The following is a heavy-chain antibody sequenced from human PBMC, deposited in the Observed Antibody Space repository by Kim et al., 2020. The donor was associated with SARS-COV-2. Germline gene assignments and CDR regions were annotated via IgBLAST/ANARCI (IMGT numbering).Heavy chain of an antibody. CDR3: AAGEGVRFLEWLSYYYYGMDV. D-gene: IGHD3-3*01. Sequence: SVKVSCKASGFTFTSSAVQWVRQARGQRLEWIGSIVVGSGNTNYAQKFQERVTITRDMSTSTAYMELSSLRSEDTAVYYCAAGEGVRFLEWLSYYYYGMDVWGQGTTVTVSS. CDR1: GFTFTSSA. V-gene: IGHV1-58*01. J-gene: IGHJ6*02. CDR2: IVVGSGNT.